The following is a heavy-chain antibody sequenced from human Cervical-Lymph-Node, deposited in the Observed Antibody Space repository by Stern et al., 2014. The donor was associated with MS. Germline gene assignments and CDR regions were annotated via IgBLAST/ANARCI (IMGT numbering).Heavy chain of an antibody. V-gene: IGHV1-46*01. J-gene: IGHJ4*02. Sequence: QLVQSGAEIRKPGASVKISCAASGYTFTTYYMHWVRQAPGQGLEWVALFNPSGGKTTYAQRFQGRVTVTGDTSTSTVYMELTGLRSEDTAVYYCARVLSLATSDSWGQGTLVIVSS. D-gene: IGHD1-1*01. CDR3: ARVLSLATSDS. CDR1: GYTFTTYY. CDR2: FNPSGGKT.